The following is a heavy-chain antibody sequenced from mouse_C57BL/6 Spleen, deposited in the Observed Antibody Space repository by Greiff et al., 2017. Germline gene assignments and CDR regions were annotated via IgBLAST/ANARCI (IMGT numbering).Heavy chain of an antibody. CDR3: AKSLYYGSSHWYFDV. CDR2: IWSGGST. V-gene: IGHV2-2*01. J-gene: IGHJ1*03. Sequence: VQLVESGPGLVQPSQSLSITCTVSGFSLTSYGVHWVRQSPGKGLEWLGVIWSGGSTDYNAAFISRLSISKDNSKSQVFFKMNSLQADDTAIYYCAKSLYYGSSHWYFDVWGTGTTVTVSS. D-gene: IGHD1-1*01. CDR1: GFSLTSYG.